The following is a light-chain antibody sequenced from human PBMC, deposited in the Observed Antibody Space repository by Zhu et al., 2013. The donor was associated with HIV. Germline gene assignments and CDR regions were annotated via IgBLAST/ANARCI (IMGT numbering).Light chain of an antibody. CDR3: QQYHKWPQT. Sequence: EIMMTQSPVTLSVSPGERATLSCRASQSVSSNLAWYQQKPGQAPRLLMYGASTRATGVAARFSGSVSGSEFTLTISSLQSEDFAVYYCQQYHKWPQTFGQGTKVEFK. J-gene: IGKJ1*01. V-gene: IGKV3-15*01. CDR2: GAS. CDR1: QSVSSN.